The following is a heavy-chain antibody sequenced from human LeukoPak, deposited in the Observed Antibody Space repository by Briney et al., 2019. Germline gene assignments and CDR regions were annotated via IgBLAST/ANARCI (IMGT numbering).Heavy chain of an antibody. Sequence: SQTLSLTCTVSGGSISSGSYYWSWIRQPAGKGLEWIGRIYTCGSTNYNPSLKSRVTISVDTSKNQFSLKLSSVTAADTAVYYCARTPTRGSFDYWGQGTLVTVSS. D-gene: IGHD2-15*01. J-gene: IGHJ4*02. CDR2: IYTCGST. CDR3: ARTPTRGSFDY. V-gene: IGHV4-61*02. CDR1: GGSISSGSYY.